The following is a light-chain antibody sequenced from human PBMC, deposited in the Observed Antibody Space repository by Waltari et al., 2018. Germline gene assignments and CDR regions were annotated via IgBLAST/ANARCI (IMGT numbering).Light chain of an antibody. J-gene: IGKJ1*01. Sequence: DIQMTQSPSPLSASVGDSVTITCRASQSISSFLSWYQQKPGEAPSLLIYGASTLQSGAPSRFSGSASGTDFTLTISSLQPEDFATYYCQQSYITPRTFGPGTKVEIK. V-gene: IGKV1-39*01. CDR3: QQSYITPRT. CDR2: GAS. CDR1: QSISSF.